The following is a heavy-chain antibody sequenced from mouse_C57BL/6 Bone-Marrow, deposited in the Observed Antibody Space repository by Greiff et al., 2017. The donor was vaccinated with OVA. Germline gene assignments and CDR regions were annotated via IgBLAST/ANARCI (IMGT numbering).Heavy chain of an antibody. CDR2: IYPSDSET. CDR3: ARTIAY. Sequence: QVHVKQPGAELVRPGSSVKLSCKASGYTFTSYWMDWVKQRPGQGLEWIGNIYPSDSETHYNQKFKDKATLTVDKSSSTAYMQLSSLTAEDSAVYYCARTIAYWGQGTLVTVSA. V-gene: IGHV1-61*01. CDR1: GYTFTSYW. J-gene: IGHJ3*01.